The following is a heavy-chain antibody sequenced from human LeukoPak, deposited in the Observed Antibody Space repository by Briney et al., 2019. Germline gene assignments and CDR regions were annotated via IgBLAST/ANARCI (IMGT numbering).Heavy chain of an antibody. D-gene: IGHD2-8*01. CDR1: GFTFSDYY. CDR2: ISSSGSII. V-gene: IGHV3-11*01. CDR3: ARDKMVYASYFDS. J-gene: IGHJ4*02. Sequence: GGSLRLSCAASGFTFSDYYMSWIRQAPGKGLGWVSYISSSGSIIYYADSVKGRFTISRDNAKNSLYLQMNSLRAEDTAVCYCARDKMVYASYFDSWGQGTLVTVSS.